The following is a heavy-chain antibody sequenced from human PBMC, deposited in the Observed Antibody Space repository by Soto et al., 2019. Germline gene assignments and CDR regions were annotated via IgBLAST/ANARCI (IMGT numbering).Heavy chain of an antibody. V-gene: IGHV3-48*02. CDR1: GFTFSSYS. CDR2: LVVSSSTI. D-gene: IGHD3-22*01. J-gene: IGHJ4*02. Sequence: EVQLVESGGGLVQPGGSLRLSCAASGFTFSSYSMNWVRQAPGKGLEWVSSLVVSSSTIYYEDSVKGRFTISRDNAKNSLYLQMNSLRDEDTAVYYCARGHKDLTYYDSSGYYYDSGYWGQGTLVTVSS. CDR3: ARGHKDLTYYDSSGYYYDSGY.